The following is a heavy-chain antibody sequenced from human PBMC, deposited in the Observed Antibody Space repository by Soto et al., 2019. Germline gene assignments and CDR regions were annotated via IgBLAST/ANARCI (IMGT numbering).Heavy chain of an antibody. CDR3: ARESPRIAARSFDY. CDR1: GGSFSGYY. J-gene: IGHJ4*02. CDR2: INHSGST. D-gene: IGHD6-6*01. V-gene: IGHV4-34*01. Sequence: PSETLSLTCAVYGGSFSGYYWSWIRQPPGKGLEWIGEINHSGSTNYNPSLKSLVTISVDTSKNQFSLKLSSVTAADTAVYYCARESPRIAARSFDYWGQGTLVTVSS.